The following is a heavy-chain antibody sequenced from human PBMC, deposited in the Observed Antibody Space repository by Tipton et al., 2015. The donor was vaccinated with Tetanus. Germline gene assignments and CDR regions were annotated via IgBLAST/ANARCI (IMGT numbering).Heavy chain of an antibody. D-gene: IGHD3-10*01. CDR1: GFTFSSFA. CDR3: AREPPHGGNWYFDL. J-gene: IGHJ2*01. Sequence: SLRLSCAASGFTFSSFAMSWVRQAPGKGLEWVSAISESGSVTYYADSVKGRFTISRDNARNTVYLQMNSLRAEDTAVYYCAREPPHGGNWYFDLWGPGTLVTVSS. V-gene: IGHV3-23*01. CDR2: ISESGSVT.